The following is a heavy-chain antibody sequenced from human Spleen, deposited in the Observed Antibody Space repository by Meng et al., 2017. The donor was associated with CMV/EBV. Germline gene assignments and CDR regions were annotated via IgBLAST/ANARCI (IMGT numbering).Heavy chain of an antibody. V-gene: IGHV4-61*01. D-gene: IGHD4-23*01. J-gene: IGHJ4*02. CDR1: GDSVSSDSYF. Sequence: TVYGDSVSSDSYFWSWIRQPPGKGLEWIGYIYYSGSTNYNPSLKSRVTISVDTSTNQFSLKLSSVTAADTAVYYCARDTTVGNILDYWGQGTLVTVSS. CDR2: IYYSGST. CDR3: ARDTTVGNILDY.